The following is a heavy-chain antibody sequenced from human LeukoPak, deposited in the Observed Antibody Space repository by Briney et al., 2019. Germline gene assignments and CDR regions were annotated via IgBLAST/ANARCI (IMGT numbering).Heavy chain of an antibody. CDR2: INHSGST. D-gene: IGHD3-16*01. CDR1: GGSFSGYY. CDR3: ARGRGFCDYVWGRFHY. Sequence: PSETLSLTCAVYGGSFSGYYWGWIRQPPGKGLEWIGEINHSGSTNYNPSLKSRVTISVVTSKNQFSLKLSSVTAADTAVYYCARGRGFCDYVWGRFHYWGQGTLVTVSS. J-gene: IGHJ4*02. V-gene: IGHV4-34*01.